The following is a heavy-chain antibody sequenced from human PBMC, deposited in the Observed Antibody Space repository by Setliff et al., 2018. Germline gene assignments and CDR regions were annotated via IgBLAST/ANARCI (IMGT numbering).Heavy chain of an antibody. J-gene: IGHJ4*02. CDR2: INSDGSTT. Sequence: PGGSLRLSCAASGFTFSSYWMHWVRQAPERGLVWVSRINSDGSTTNYADSVKGRFTISRDNAKNTLYLQMNSLRAEDTAVYYCVRGYCSSSSCYGTMGYWGQGTLVTSPQ. D-gene: IGHD2-2*01. V-gene: IGHV3-74*01. CDR1: GFTFSSYW. CDR3: VRGYCSSSSCYGTMGY.